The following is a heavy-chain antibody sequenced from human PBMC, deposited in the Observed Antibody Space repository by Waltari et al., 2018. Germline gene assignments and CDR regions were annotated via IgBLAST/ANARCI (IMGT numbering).Heavy chain of an antibody. CDR1: VGSTSSSNYY. CDR3: ASGGGYTNGWDY. D-gene: IGHD2-8*01. V-gene: IGHV4-39*07. CDR2: IYYSGDT. J-gene: IGHJ4*02. Sequence: QPLLQESGPGLVKPSETLSLPGRVSVGSTSSSNYYWSWIRQPPGKGLEWIGNIYYSGDTYYNPSLKSRVTISLDTSKNQFSLKLRSVIAADTAVYFCASGGGYTNGWDYWGQGTLVTVSS.